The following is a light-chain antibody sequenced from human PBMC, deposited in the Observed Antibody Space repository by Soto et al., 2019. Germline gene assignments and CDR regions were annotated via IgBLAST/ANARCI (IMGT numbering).Light chain of an antibody. CDR3: QQRSNWPPIT. J-gene: IGKJ5*01. Sequence: EIVLTQSPATLSLSPGERATLSFRASQSVSSSLARYQQKPGQAPRLLIYDASNRATGSLARFSGSGAGTDLTLTISSLEPEDFAVYYCQQRSNWPPITFGQGTRLESK. CDR1: QSVSSS. V-gene: IGKV3-11*01. CDR2: DAS.